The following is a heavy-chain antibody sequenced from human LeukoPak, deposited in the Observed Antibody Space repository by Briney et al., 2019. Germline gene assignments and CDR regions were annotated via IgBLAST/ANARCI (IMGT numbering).Heavy chain of an antibody. J-gene: IGHJ4*02. D-gene: IGHD3-22*01. V-gene: IGHV1-69*13. CDR1: GGTFSSYA. CDR2: IIPIFGTA. CDR3: ARALRSYYDSSGYYYPDY. Sequence: GASVKVSCKASGGTFSSYAISWARQAPGQGLEWMGGIIPIFGTANYAQKFQGRVTITADESTSTAYMELSSLRSEDTAVYYCARALRSYYDSSGYYYPDYWGQGTLVTVSS.